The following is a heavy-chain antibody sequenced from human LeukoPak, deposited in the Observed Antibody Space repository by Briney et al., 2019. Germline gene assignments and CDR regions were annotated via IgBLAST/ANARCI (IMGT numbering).Heavy chain of an antibody. CDR2: IYYSGST. D-gene: IGHD1-26*01. CDR3: ARLRVVGATSFYRDYYYMDV. CDR1: GGSISSYY. J-gene: IGHJ6*03. Sequence: SETLSLTCTVSGGSISSYYWSWIRQPPGKGLEWIGYIYYSGSTNYNPSLKSRVTISVDTSKNQFSLKLSSVTAADTAVHYCARLRVVGATSFYRDYYYMDVWGKGTTVTISS. V-gene: IGHV4-59*12.